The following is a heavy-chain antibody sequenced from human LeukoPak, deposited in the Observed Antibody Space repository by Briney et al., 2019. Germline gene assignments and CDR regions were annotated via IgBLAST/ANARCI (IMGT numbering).Heavy chain of an antibody. D-gene: IGHD5-18*01. CDR3: AKDRGYSYGYEAYYGMDV. CDR2: ISYDGSNK. J-gene: IGHJ6*02. CDR1: GFTFSSYG. V-gene: IGHV3-30*18. Sequence: GGSLRLSCAASGFTFSSYGMHWVHQAPGKGLEWVAVISYDGSNKYYADSVKGRFTISRDNSKNTLYLQMNSLRAEDTAVYYCAKDRGYSYGYEAYYGMDVWGQGTTVTVSS.